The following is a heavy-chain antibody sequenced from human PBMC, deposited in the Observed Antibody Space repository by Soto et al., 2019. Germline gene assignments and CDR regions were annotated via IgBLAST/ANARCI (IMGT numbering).Heavy chain of an antibody. D-gene: IGHD2-21*01. CDR2: ITGSGGVM. J-gene: IGHJ4*02. CDR1: GFDFSGSE. V-gene: IGHV3-48*03. CDR3: AKVAPFILGSPF. Sequence: PVGSLRLSCTASGFDFSGSEMNWFRQAPGKGLEWVAYITGSGGVMFHADSVKGRFSISRDNAKNSLFLEMSDLTADDTGVYYCAKVAPFILGSPFWGQGTLVTVSS.